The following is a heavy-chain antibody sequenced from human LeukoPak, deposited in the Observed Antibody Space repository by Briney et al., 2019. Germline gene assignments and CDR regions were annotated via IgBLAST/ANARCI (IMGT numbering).Heavy chain of an antibody. V-gene: IGHV1-18*01. D-gene: IGHD3-10*01. CDR3: ARDKGRDYYGSGSYYALDI. CDR2: ISAYNGNT. Sequence: ASVKVSCKASGYTFTSYGISWVRQAPGQGLEWMGWISAYNGNTNYAQKLQGRVTMTTDTSTSTAYMELRSLRSDDTAVYYCARDKGRDYYGSGSYYALDIWGQGTMVTVSS. CDR1: GYTFTSYG. J-gene: IGHJ3*02.